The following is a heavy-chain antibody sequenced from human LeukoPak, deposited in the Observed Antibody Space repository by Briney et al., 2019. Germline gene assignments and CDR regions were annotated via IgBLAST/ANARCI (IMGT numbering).Heavy chain of an antibody. CDR1: GGSISSGGYY. CDR2: IYCSGST. Sequence: PSQTLSLTCTVSGGSISSGGYYWSWIRQHPGKGLEWIGYIYCSGSTYYNPSLKSRVTISVDTSKNQFSLKLSSVTAADTAVYYCAREGSSDDNWFDPWGQGTLVTVSS. J-gene: IGHJ5*02. CDR3: AREGSSDDNWFDP. V-gene: IGHV4-31*03. D-gene: IGHD2-2*01.